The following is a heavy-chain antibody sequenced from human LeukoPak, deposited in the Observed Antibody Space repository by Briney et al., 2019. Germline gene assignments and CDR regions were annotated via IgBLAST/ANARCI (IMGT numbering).Heavy chain of an antibody. CDR2: IYYSGST. CDR1: GGSISSSSYY. D-gene: IGHD2-15*01. J-gene: IGHJ4*02. V-gene: IGHV4-31*03. Sequence: SETLSLTCTVSGGSISSSSYYWGWIRQHPGKGLEWIGYIYYSGSTYYNLSLKSRVTISVDTSKNQFSLKLSSVTAADTAVYYCARGVVVVVAATSAHYFDYWGQGTLVTVSS. CDR3: ARGVVVVVAATSAHYFDY.